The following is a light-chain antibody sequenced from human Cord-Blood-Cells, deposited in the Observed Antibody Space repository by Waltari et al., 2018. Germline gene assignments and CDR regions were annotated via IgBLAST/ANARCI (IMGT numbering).Light chain of an antibody. Sequence: QSALTQPASVSGSPGQSITISCTGTSSDVGSSNLVSWYQQHPGKAPKLMIYEGSKRPSGVSNRFSGYKSGNTASLTISGLQAEDEADYYCCSYAGSSTYVFGTGTKVTVL. CDR2: EGS. J-gene: IGLJ1*01. V-gene: IGLV2-23*01. CDR1: SSDVGSSNL. CDR3: CSYAGSSTYV.